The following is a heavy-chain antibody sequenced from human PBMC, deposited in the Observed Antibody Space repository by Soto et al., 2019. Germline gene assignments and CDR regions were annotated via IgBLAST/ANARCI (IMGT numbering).Heavy chain of an antibody. CDR3: ARVYSGSYSDS. CDR1: GGSISSGDYY. V-gene: IGHV4-30-4*01. CDR2: IYYSGST. J-gene: IGHJ4*02. Sequence: SETLSLTCTVSGGSISSGDYYWSWIRQPPGKGLEWIGYIYYSGSTNYNPSLKTRVTISVDKSKNQFSLKLSSVTAADTAVYYCARVYSGSYSDSWGQGTLVTVSS. D-gene: IGHD1-26*01.